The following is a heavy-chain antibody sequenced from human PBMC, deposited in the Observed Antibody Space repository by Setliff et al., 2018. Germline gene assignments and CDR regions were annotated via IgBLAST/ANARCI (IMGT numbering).Heavy chain of an antibody. CDR1: GFTFTSSA. V-gene: IGHV1-58*02. J-gene: IGHJ3*02. CDR3: ATEAPVGVAVAGTSAFDI. Sequence: RASVKVSCKASGFTFTSSAMQWVRQARGQRLEWIGWIVVGSGNTIYAQKFQGRVTMTEDTSTDTAYMELSSLRSEDTAVYYCATEAPVGVAVAGTSAFDIWGQGTMVTVSS. CDR2: IVVGSGNT. D-gene: IGHD6-19*01.